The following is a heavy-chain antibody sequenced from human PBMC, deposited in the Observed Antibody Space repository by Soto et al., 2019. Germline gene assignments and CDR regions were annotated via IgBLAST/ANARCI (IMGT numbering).Heavy chain of an antibody. J-gene: IGHJ4*02. D-gene: IGHD2-15*01. CDR2: IYYSGST. Sequence: SETLSLTCTVSGGSISSGDYYWSWIRQPPGKGLEWIGYIYYSGSTFYNPSLKNRVTISLDTSKIQFSLKLSSVTAADTAVYYCARGGGYDSFDFWGQGIQVTVSS. V-gene: IGHV4-30-4*01. CDR1: GGSISSGDYY. CDR3: ARGGGYDSFDF.